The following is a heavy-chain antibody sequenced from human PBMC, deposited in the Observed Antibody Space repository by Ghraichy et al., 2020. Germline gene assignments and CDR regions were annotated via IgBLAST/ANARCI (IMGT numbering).Heavy chain of an antibody. Sequence: GGSLRLSCAASGFTFSSYWMHWVRQAPGKGLVWVSRINSDGSSTSYADSVKGRFTISRDNAKNTLYLQMNSLRAEDTAVYYCATGKRQQWLVRSAEYFQHWGQGTLVTVSS. J-gene: IGHJ1*01. CDR2: INSDGSST. CDR1: GFTFSSYW. CDR3: ATGKRQQWLVRSAEYFQH. V-gene: IGHV3-74*01. D-gene: IGHD6-19*01.